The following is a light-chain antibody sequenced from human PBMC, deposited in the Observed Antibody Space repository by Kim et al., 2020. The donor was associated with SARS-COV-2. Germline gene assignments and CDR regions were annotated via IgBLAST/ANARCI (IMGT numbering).Light chain of an antibody. CDR3: QSYDSSNLWV. CDR2: EDN. CDR1: SGGIASNY. V-gene: IGLV6-57*03. Sequence: KTLTISCTRSSGGIASNYVQWYQQRPGSAPTTVIYEDNQRPSGVPDRFSGSIDSSSNSASLTISGLKTEDEADYYCQSYDSSNLWVFGGGTQLTVL. J-gene: IGLJ3*02.